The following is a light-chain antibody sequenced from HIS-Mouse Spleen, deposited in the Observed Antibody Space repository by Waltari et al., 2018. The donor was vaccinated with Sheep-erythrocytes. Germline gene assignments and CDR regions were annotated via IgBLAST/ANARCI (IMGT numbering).Light chain of an antibody. Sequence: QSALTQPRSVSGSPGQSVTISCTGTSSDVGSYNLVSWYQQHPGKAPKLMIYEGSKRPSGVSNRVSGSKSGNTASLTISGLQAEDEADYYCCSYAGSSTPWVFGGGTKLTVL. CDR3: CSYAGSSTPWV. CDR2: EGS. J-gene: IGLJ3*02. CDR1: SSDVGSYNL. V-gene: IGLV2-23*01.